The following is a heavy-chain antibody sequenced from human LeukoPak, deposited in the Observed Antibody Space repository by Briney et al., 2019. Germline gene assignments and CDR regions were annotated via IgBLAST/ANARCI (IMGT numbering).Heavy chain of an antibody. CDR2: INPSGGST. V-gene: IGHV1-46*01. CDR1: GYTFTSYY. J-gene: IGHJ4*02. D-gene: IGHD6-19*01. Sequence: ASVNVSCTASGYTFTSYYMHWVRQAPGQGLEWMGIINPSGGSTSYAQKFQGRVTMTRDTSTSTVYMELSSLRSEDTAVYYCARDSGYSSGWSPGGDYWGQGTLVTVSS. CDR3: ARDSGYSSGWSPGGDY.